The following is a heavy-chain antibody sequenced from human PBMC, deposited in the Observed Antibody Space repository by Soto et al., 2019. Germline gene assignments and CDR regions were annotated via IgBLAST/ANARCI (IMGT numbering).Heavy chain of an antibody. CDR1: EXTFXNYX. J-gene: IGHJ5*02. CDR3: ARVVYRSSWGGRFDP. CDR2: IEQDGRET. Sequence: EVELVESGGGSVXXXXXXXLSCAAXEXTFXNYXMSWVRQAPGKGLEWVANIEQDGRETYYADSVRGRFTISRDNGNKSLFLQMNSVVFEDTAVYYCARVVYRSSWGGRFDPWGQGTLVTVSS. D-gene: IGHD6-6*01. V-gene: IGHV3-7*05.